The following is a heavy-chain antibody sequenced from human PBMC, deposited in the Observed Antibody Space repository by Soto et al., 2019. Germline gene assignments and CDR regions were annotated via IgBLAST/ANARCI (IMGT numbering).Heavy chain of an antibody. V-gene: IGHV3-73*01. CDR2: IRDKANSYAT. D-gene: IGHD2-21*02. CDR1: GLTFSGGA. CDR3: TRLYCGGDCDFDS. J-gene: IGHJ4*02. Sequence: GRSLRRSCGASGLTFSGGAMHWVRQASGKGLEWVGRIRDKANSYATAYTASVKGRFTISRDDSKNTAYLQMNSLKTEDTAVYYCTRLYCGGDCDFDSWGQGTLVTVSS.